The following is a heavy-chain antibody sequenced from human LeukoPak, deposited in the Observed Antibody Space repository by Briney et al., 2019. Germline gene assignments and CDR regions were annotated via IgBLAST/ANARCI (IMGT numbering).Heavy chain of an antibody. CDR1: GGSISSGGYP. Sequence: SGTLSLTCAVSGGSISSGGYPWSWIRQPPGKGLEWIGYIYHSGSTYCNPSLKSRVTISVDRSKNQFSLKLSSVTAADTAVYYCASPGSSGGAFDIWGQGTMVTVSS. V-gene: IGHV4-30-2*01. D-gene: IGHD6-13*01. CDR3: ASPGSSGGAFDI. CDR2: IYHSGST. J-gene: IGHJ3*02.